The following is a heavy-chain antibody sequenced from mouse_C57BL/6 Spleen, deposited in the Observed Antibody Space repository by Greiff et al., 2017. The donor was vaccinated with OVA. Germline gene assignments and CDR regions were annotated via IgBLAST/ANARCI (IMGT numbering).Heavy chain of an antibody. CDR3: ARWGNSHYYGLDY. CDR2: IRNKANGYTT. V-gene: IGHV7-3*01. Sequence: EVKLVESGGGLVQPGGSLSLSCAASGFTFTDYYMSWVRQPPGKALEWLGFIRNKANGYTTEYSASVKGRFTISRDNSQSILYLQMNALRAEDSATYYCARWGNSHYYGLDYWGQGTTLTVSS. CDR1: GFTFTDYY. D-gene: IGHD1-1*01. J-gene: IGHJ2*01.